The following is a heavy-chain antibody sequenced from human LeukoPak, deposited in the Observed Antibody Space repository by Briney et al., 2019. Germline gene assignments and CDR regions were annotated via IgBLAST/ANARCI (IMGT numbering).Heavy chain of an antibody. V-gene: IGHV3-53*01. Sequence: GGAVRLSCAASGFSVSSNFMSWVRQAPGKGLEWVSVIYSGGTTYYADSVKGRFTISRDNSKNTLSLQMNNLRAEDTAVYYCARDGYGNNYMDVWGKGTTVTASS. CDR1: GFSVSSNF. CDR3: ARDGYGNNYMDV. CDR2: IYSGGTT. D-gene: IGHD1-1*01. J-gene: IGHJ6*03.